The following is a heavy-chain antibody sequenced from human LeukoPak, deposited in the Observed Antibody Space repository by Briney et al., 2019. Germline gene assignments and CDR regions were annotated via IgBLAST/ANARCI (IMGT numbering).Heavy chain of an antibody. Sequence: SQTLSPTCTVSGGSISSGGYYWSWIRQHPGKGLEWIGYIYYSGSTYYNPSLKSRVTISVDTSKNQFSLKLSSVTAADTAVYYCASGGPSSSLYQGDYWGQGTLVTVSS. CDR1: GGSISSGGYY. D-gene: IGHD6-13*01. CDR2: IYYSGST. CDR3: ASGGPSSSLYQGDY. V-gene: IGHV4-31*03. J-gene: IGHJ4*02.